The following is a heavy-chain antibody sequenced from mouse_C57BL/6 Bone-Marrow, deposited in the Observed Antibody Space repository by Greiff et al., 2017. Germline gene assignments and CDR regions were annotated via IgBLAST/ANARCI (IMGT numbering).Heavy chain of an antibody. CDR3: ARWGAWFAY. J-gene: IGHJ3*01. CDR2: IYPRSGNT. Sequence: VQLQQSGAELARPGASVKLSCKASGYTFTSYGISWVKQRTGQGLEWIGEIYPRSGNTYYTEKFKGQATLTADKSSSTAYMELRSLTSEDSAVYFCARWGAWFAYWGQGTLVTVSA. CDR1: GYTFTSYG. V-gene: IGHV1-81*01.